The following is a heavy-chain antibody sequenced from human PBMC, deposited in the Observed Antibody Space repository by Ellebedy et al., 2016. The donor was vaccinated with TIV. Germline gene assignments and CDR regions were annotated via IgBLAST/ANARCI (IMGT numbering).Heavy chain of an antibody. CDR2: IYHSGST. CDR3: ARQDSGRYNYDGMDV. Sequence: MPSETLSLTCAVSGGSISSTNWWSWVRQPPGKGLEWIGEIYHSGSTNYNPSLKSRVTITVDTSKKQISLTLSPVTAADTAVYYCARQDSGRYNYDGMDVWGQGTTVTVSS. J-gene: IGHJ6*02. CDR1: GGSISSTNW. V-gene: IGHV4-4*02. D-gene: IGHD1-26*01.